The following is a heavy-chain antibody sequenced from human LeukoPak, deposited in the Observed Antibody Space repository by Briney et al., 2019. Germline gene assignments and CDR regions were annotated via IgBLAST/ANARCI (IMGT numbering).Heavy chain of an antibody. Sequence: SETLSLTCTVSGGSISSYYWSWIRQPPGKGLEWIGYIYYSGSTNYNPSLKSRVTISVDTSKNQFSLKLSSVTAADTAVYYCARSSPSLWFGELLAGPDAFDIWGQGTMVTVSS. J-gene: IGHJ3*02. CDR2: IYYSGST. CDR1: GGSISSYY. D-gene: IGHD3-10*01. CDR3: ARSSPSLWFGELLAGPDAFDI. V-gene: IGHV4-59*08.